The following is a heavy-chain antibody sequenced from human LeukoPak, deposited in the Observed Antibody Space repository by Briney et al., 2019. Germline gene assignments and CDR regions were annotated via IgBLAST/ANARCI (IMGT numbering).Heavy chain of an antibody. D-gene: IGHD5-18*01. J-gene: IGHJ4*02. V-gene: IGHV1-2*02. CDR2: IKPNIGGT. CDR1: GYAFTGSH. CDR3: ARACQRGYGYETPF. Sequence: ASVKVSCKASGYAFTGSHMHSVRHAPGQGLEWMGWIKPNIGGTNYAQKFQGRVTITRDTSISTAYMELSRLRSGDRAVYHCARACQRGYGYETPFWGQGTLVTVSS.